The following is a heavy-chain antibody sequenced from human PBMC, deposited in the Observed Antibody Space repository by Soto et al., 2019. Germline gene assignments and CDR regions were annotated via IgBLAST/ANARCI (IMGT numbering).Heavy chain of an antibody. CDR2: IHYSGST. J-gene: IGHJ6*02. V-gene: IGHV4-31*08. D-gene: IGHD5-18*01. CDR1: GGSISSGGYY. Sequence: SETLSLTCTVSGGSISSGGYYWSWIRQHPGKGLEWIGYIHYSGSTYYNPSLKSRVTISVDTSKNQFSLKLSSVTAADTAVYYCACIFSGGYGHGFYYYGMDVWGQGTTVTVSS. CDR3: ACIFSGGYGHGFYYYGMDV.